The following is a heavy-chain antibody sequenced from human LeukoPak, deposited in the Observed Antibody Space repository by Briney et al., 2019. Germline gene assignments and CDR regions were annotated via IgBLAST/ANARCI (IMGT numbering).Heavy chain of an antibody. J-gene: IGHJ4*02. D-gene: IGHD5-18*01. Sequence: TGGSLRLSCAASGFTFSDYWMNWVRQAPGKGLEWVANIKQDESETYYVDSVKGRFTISRDNAKNSLYLQMNSLRDEDTAVYYCARGGSGYSYGKIDSWGQGILVTVSS. V-gene: IGHV3-7*01. CDR3: ARGGSGYSYGKIDS. CDR2: IKQDESET. CDR1: GFTFSDYW.